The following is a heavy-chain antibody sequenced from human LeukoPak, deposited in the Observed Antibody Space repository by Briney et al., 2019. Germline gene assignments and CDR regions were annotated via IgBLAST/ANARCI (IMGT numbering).Heavy chain of an antibody. D-gene: IGHD2-21*01. CDR3: AKDYRIGYSDHFDY. V-gene: IGHV3-23*01. Sequence: GGSLRLSCVGSGFTFSSHAMSWVRQAPEKGLEWVSGIYESGQTTHYADSVKGRFSISRDNSKNTLYLQMDSLRGEDTAIYYCAKDYRIGYSDHFDYWGQGTLVTVSS. CDR1: GFTFSSHA. J-gene: IGHJ4*02. CDR2: IYESGQTT.